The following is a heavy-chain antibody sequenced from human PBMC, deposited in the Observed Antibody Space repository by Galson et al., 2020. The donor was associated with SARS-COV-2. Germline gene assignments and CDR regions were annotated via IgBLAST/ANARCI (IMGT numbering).Heavy chain of an antibody. D-gene: IGHD3-22*01. Sequence: GGSLRLSCAASGFTFSSYAMNWPRQAPGKGLEWVSGISRSGSATYYAGSVKGRFTISRDNSQNTLYLQMNGLRAEDTAIYYCAKRHRDSSGFDYWGQGARVSVSS. J-gene: IGHJ4*02. V-gene: IGHV3-23*01. CDR1: GFTFSSYA. CDR3: AKRHRDSSGFDY. CDR2: ISRSGSAT.